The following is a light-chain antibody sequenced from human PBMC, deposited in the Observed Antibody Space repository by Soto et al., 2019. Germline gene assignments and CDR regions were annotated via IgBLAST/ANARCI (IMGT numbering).Light chain of an antibody. CDR1: QSVSSSY. V-gene: IGKV3-20*01. CDR2: RTS. J-gene: IGKJ1*01. Sequence: IVLTPSPGPLALSPGERTTLPRQASQSVSSSYLAWYQQKPGQAPRLLIYRTSNRATGIPDRFSGSGSGTDFTLTISRLEPEDFAVYWCQQYDSSPRTFGQGTKVDI. CDR3: QQYDSSPRT.